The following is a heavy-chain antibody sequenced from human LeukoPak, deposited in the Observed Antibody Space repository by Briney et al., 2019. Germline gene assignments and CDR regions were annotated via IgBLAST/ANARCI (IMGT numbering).Heavy chain of an antibody. Sequence: GGSLRLSCVASGFSVSGIHMNWVRQAPGKDLEWVSGLYSGGATYYADSMGGRFTISRDHSKNTLYLQMTNLRVDDTAIYYCARGNGNVGGRLDPWGQGTRVTVSS. J-gene: IGHJ5*02. CDR1: GFSVSGIH. CDR3: ARGNGNVGGRLDP. V-gene: IGHV3-66*01. CDR2: LYSGGAT. D-gene: IGHD4-23*01.